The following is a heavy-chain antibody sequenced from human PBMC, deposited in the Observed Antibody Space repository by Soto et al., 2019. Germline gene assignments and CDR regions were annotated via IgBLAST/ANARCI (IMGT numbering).Heavy chain of an antibody. CDR1: GFTFGIYS. D-gene: IGHD2-15*01. CDR2: INGSSSTM. J-gene: IGHJ5*02. CDR3: ARGDRFRCSGDRCFSDGLFLS. V-gene: IGHV3-48*02. Sequence: EVQLVESGGGLVQRGGSLRLSCAASGFTFGIYSMNWVRQAPGKGLEWISYINGSSSTMYYADSVKGRFIISRDNADNSVYLQMNSLREADTAVYYCARGDRFRCSGDRCFSDGLFLSWGQGTLVTVSS.